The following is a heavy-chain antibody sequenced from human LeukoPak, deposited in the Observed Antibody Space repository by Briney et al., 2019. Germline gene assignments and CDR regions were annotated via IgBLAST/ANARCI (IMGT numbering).Heavy chain of an antibody. Sequence: PSETLSLTCTVSGGSISSSTCYWGWIRQSPGKGLEWIGSIYYSGSTYYNPSLKSRVTISVDTSKNQFSLKLSSVTAADTAVYYCARHHQASEAFDIWGQGTMVTVSS. J-gene: IGHJ3*02. CDR1: GGSISSSTCY. CDR3: ARHHQASEAFDI. CDR2: IYYSGST. V-gene: IGHV4-39*01.